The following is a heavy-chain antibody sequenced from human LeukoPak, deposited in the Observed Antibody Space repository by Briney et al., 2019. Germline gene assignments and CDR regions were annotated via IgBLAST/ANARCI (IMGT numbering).Heavy chain of an antibody. CDR1: GYTFTDYY. V-gene: IGHV1-2*02. CDR3: ARDPYSNYELDY. D-gene: IGHD4-11*01. CDR2: INPNSGGT. J-gene: IGHJ4*02. Sequence: ASVKVSCKASGYTFTDYYMYWVRQAPGQGLEWMGWINPNSGGTNYAQKFQGRVTMTRDTSISTAYMELSRLRSDDTAVYYCARDPYSNYELDYWGQGTLVTVSS.